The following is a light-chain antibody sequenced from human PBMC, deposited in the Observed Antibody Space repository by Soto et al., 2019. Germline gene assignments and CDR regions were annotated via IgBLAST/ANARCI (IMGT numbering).Light chain of an antibody. CDR1: QTVSSSH. J-gene: IGKJ5*01. CDR3: QQSGSSST. V-gene: IGKV3-20*01. CDR2: GAS. Sequence: EIVLTQSPGTLSLSPGERATLSCRASQTVSSSHLDWYQQKPGQAPRLLFYGASGRATCIPGRFRASGSGTDFALTISKLEAEDFAIYYCQQSGSSSTFGQGTRLEIK.